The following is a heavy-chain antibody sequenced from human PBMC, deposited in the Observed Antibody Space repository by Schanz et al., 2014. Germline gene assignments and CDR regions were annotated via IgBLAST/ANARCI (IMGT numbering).Heavy chain of an antibody. CDR3: ATANYRRQINFDS. D-gene: IGHD1-7*01. J-gene: IGHJ5*01. Sequence: QVQLVESGGGVVQFGRSLRLSCVASGFTFSSYGMHWVRQAPGKGLEWVAVIWYDENNKYYADSVKGRFTMSRDNSKNTLYLQMNSLRDEDTAVYYCATANYRRQINFDSWGRGTLVTVST. CDR1: GFTFSSYG. V-gene: IGHV3-33*01. CDR2: IWYDENNK.